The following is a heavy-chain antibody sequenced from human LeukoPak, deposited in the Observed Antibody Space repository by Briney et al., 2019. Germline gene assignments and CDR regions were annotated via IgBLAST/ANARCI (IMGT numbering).Heavy chain of an antibody. CDR2: VSYDGSTK. J-gene: IGHJ4*02. CDR1: GFTFSAYG. D-gene: IGHD1-26*01. Sequence: GGSLRPSCAASGFTFSAYGMHWVRQAPGKGLECVSLVSYDGSTKYYTDSVKGRFTISRDNSKNTLYLQMNSLSAEDTAVYYCARVGSYSFDYWGQGTLVTVSS. V-gene: IGHV3-30*03. CDR3: ARVGSYSFDY.